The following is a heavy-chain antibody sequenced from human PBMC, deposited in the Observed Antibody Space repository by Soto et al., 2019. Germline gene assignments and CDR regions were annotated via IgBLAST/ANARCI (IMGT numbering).Heavy chain of an antibody. Sequence: QMQLVESGGGVVQPGRSLRLSCAASGFTFSSYGMHWVRQAPGKGLEWVAVIWYDGSNKYYADSVKGRFTISRDNSKNTLYLQMNSLRAEDTAVYYCARDLGIAARPAFGYWGQGTLVTVSS. CDR2: IWYDGSNK. D-gene: IGHD6-6*01. CDR1: GFTFSSYG. V-gene: IGHV3-33*01. CDR3: ARDLGIAARPAFGY. J-gene: IGHJ4*02.